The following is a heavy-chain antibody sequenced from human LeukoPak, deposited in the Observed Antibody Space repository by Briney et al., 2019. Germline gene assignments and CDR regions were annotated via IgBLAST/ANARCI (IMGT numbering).Heavy chain of an antibody. CDR3: AKDPNLAGDYYFDY. D-gene: IGHD4-17*01. J-gene: IGHJ4*02. V-gene: IGHV3-30*18. CDR1: GFTFSSYG. Sequence: GRSLRLSCAASGFTFSSYGMRWVRQAPGKGLEWVAVISYDGSNKYYADSVKGRFTISRDHSNNTMYLQTNSLRAEDPCMYFRAKDPNLAGDYYFDYRGEGTLVTPSS. CDR2: ISYDGSNK.